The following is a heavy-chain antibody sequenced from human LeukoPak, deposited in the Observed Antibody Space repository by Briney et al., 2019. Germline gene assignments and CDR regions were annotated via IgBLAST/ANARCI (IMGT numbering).Heavy chain of an antibody. CDR2: INSGGGPI. J-gene: IGHJ4*02. CDR3: ARRLDFGDYGNGFDY. Sequence: GGSLRLSCATSGFAFSDYYMTWIRQAPGRGLEWVAYINSGGGPIHYAVSVRGRFTISRDNAKNSLYLQMNSLRAEDTAVYYCARRLDFGDYGNGFDYWGQGSQVTVSS. D-gene: IGHD4-17*01. CDR1: GFAFSDYY. V-gene: IGHV3-11*01.